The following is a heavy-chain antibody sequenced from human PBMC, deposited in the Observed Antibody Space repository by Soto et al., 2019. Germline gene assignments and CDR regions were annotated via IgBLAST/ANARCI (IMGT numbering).Heavy chain of an antibody. J-gene: IGHJ4*02. D-gene: IGHD3-3*01. CDR3: PRGNSDFWSAFDY. Sequence: SLTCTVSGGSISSYYWSWIRQPPGKGLEWIGYIYYSGSTNYNPSLKSRVTISVDTSKNQFSLKLSSVTAADTAVYYCPRGNSDFWSAFDYWGQGTLVTVSS. V-gene: IGHV4-59*01. CDR2: IYYSGST. CDR1: GGSISSYY.